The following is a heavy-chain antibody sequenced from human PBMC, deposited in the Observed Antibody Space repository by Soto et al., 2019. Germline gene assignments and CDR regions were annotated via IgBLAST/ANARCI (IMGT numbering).Heavy chain of an antibody. D-gene: IGHD6-19*01. CDR2: ISGSGGST. V-gene: IGHV3-23*01. CDR3: AKDPSIAVVNIDY. Sequence: GGSLRLSCAASGFTFSSYAMSWVRQAPGKGLEWVSAISGSGGSTYYVDSVKGRFTISRDNSKNTLYLQMNSLRAEDTAVYYCAKDPSIAVVNIDYWGQGTLVTVSS. J-gene: IGHJ4*02. CDR1: GFTFSSYA.